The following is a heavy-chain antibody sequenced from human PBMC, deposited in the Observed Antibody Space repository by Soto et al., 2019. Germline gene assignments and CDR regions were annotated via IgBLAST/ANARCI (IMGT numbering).Heavy chain of an antibody. J-gene: IGHJ6*02. CDR3: ARVFGSSSSDYYYGMDV. CDR2: INPSGGST. V-gene: IGHV1-46*01. D-gene: IGHD6-6*01. CDR1: GYTFTIYY. Sequence: ASVKVSCKASGYTFTIYYMHWVRQAPGQGLEWMGIINPSGGSTSYAQKFQGRVTMTRDTSTSTVYMELSSLSSVTAADTAVYYCARVFGSSSSDYYYGMDVWGQGTTLTVSS.